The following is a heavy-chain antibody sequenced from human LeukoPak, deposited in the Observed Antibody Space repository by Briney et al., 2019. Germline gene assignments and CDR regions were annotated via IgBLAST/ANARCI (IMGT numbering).Heavy chain of an antibody. Sequence: GGSLRLSCAASGFTFSSYAMHWVRQAPGKGLEWVAVISYDGSNKYYADSVKGRFTISRDNSKNTLYLQMNSLRAEDTAVYYCARSRYGMDVWGQGTTVTLSS. CDR1: GFTFSSYA. V-gene: IGHV3-30-3*01. CDR2: ISYDGSNK. CDR3: ARSRYGMDV. J-gene: IGHJ6*02.